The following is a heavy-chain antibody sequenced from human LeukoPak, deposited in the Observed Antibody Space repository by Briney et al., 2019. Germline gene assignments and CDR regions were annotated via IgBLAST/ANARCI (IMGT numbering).Heavy chain of an antibody. V-gene: IGHV1-69*04. CDR3: ARLGLMARPGSGYYYAFDY. CDR2: IIPILGIA. J-gene: IGHJ4*02. Sequence: KISCKASGGTFSSYAFTWVRQAPGQGLEWMRRIIPILGIANYAQKFQGRVTITADKSTTTAYMELSSLRSEDTAVYYCARLGLMARPGSGYYYAFDYWGQGTLVTVSS. D-gene: IGHD3-22*01. CDR1: GGTFSSYA.